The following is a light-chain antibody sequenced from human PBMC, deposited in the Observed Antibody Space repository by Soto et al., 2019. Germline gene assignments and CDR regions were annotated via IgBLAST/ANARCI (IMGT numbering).Light chain of an antibody. CDR1: EDVGSN. CDR3: QQYNQWPSWT. Sequence: EIVMTQSPATLSVSPGERATLSCRASEDVGSNLAWYQQKVGQVPRLVIYGASSRATGIPARFSASGSGTEFTLTISGLQSEDFAIYYCQQYNQWPSWTFGQGTKVDI. J-gene: IGKJ1*01. V-gene: IGKV3-15*01. CDR2: GAS.